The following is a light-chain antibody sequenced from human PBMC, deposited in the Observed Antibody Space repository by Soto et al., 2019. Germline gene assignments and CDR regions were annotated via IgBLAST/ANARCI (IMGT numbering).Light chain of an antibody. J-gene: IGKJ2*01. Sequence: EIVLTQSPGTLSLSPGERATLSCRASQSVSSSYLAWHQQKPGQAPRLLIYDPSSRATGIPDRFSGSGSGTDFSRAISRLEPEDLPGYYCQQYGSSPYTFGQGTKLEIK. CDR2: DPS. CDR1: QSVSSSY. CDR3: QQYGSSPYT. V-gene: IGKV3-20*01.